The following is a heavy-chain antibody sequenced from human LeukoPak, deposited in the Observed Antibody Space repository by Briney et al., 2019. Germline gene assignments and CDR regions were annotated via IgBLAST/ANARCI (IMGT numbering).Heavy chain of an antibody. V-gene: IGHV4-30-4*01. D-gene: IGHD2-15*01. CDR1: GGSISSGDYY. CDR3: ARVGGGLSSRGFDY. CDR2: IYDSGST. Sequence: SETLSLTCTVSGGSISSGDYYWSWIRQPPGKGLEWIGYIYDSGSTYYNPSLKSRVIISVDTSKNQFSLKLTSVTAADTAVYYCARVGGGLSSRGFDYWDQGTLVTVSS. J-gene: IGHJ4*02.